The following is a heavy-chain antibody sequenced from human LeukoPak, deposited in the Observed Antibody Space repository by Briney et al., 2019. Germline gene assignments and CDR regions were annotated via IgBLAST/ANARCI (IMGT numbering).Heavy chain of an antibody. CDR2: INPNTGGT. J-gene: IGHJ4*02. V-gene: IGHV1-2*06. CDR3: ARDNYGTLDY. CDR1: GYTFTGYF. Sequence: ASVKVSCKASGYTFTGYFIHWVRQAPGQGLEWMGRINPNTGGTNYAQKFQGRVTMTRDTSITTAYMELDRLTFDDTAVYFCARDNYGTLDYWGQGSLVTVSS. D-gene: IGHD4-17*01.